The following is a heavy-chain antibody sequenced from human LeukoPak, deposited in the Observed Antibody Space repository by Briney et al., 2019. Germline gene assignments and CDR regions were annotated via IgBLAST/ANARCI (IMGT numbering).Heavy chain of an antibody. CDR2: IRSKANSYAT. CDR1: GFTFSGSA. D-gene: IGHD2-8*01. J-gene: IGHJ4*02. V-gene: IGHV3-73*01. CDR3: TSHPRGYCTNGVCYTGDY. Sequence: GGSLRLSCAASGFTFSGSAMHWVRQASGKGLEWVGRIRSKANSYATAYAASVKGRFTISRDDSKNTEYLQMNSLKTEDTAVYYCTSHPRGYCTNGVCYTGDYWGQGTLVTVSS.